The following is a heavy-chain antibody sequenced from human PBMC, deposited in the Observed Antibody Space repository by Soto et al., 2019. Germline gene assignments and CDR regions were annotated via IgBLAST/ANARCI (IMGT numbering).Heavy chain of an antibody. V-gene: IGHV4-59*01. Sequence: SETLSLTCTVSGGSISNYYWSWIRQPPGKGLEWIGYIYFTGSTRYNSSLKSRVTISVDTSKNQFSLKLYSVTAADTGVYYCARVGSGYVRGFDYWGQGILVTVSS. D-gene: IGHD5-12*01. J-gene: IGHJ4*02. CDR3: ARVGSGYVRGFDY. CDR2: IYFTGST. CDR1: GGSISNYY.